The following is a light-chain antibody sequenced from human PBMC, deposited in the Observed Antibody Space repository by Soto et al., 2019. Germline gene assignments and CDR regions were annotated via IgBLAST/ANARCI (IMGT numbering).Light chain of an antibody. CDR3: QQSYSTPPWT. CDR2: AAS. V-gene: IGKV1-39*01. CDR1: QSISSY. Sequence: DIQMTQSQSSLSASVGARVTITCRASQSISSYLNWYQKKPGKAPKLLIYAASSLQSGVPSRFSGSGSGTDFTLTISRLQPEDFATYYGQQSYSTPPWTFGQGTKVEIK. J-gene: IGKJ1*01.